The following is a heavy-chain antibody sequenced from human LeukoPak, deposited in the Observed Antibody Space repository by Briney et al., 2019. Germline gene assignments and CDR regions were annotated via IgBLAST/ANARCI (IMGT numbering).Heavy chain of an antibody. CDR3: AADQGSGWYV. V-gene: IGHV1-58*02. CDR1: GFTFTISA. CDR2: IVVGSGNT. D-gene: IGHD6-19*01. J-gene: IGHJ4*02. Sequence: SVTVSCKASGFTFTISAMQWVRQARGQRLEWIGWIVVGSGNTNYAQKFQERVTITRDMSTSTAYMELSSLRSEDTAVYYCAADQGSGWYVWGQGTLVTVSS.